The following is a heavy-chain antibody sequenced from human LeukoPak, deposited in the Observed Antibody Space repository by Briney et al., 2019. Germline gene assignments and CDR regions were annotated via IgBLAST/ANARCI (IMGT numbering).Heavy chain of an antibody. Sequence: ASVKVSCKASGFTFTHYGISWLRQAPGQGLEWMGWISAYNGDTKYAQKFQGRVTMTTETSTSTAYMELRSLTSDDTAVYYCARDFSNTSGFKVVIDYWGQGTLVTVSS. J-gene: IGHJ4*02. CDR1: GFTFTHYG. V-gene: IGHV1-18*01. CDR3: ARDFSNTSGFKVVIDY. CDR2: ISAYNGDT. D-gene: IGHD6-19*01.